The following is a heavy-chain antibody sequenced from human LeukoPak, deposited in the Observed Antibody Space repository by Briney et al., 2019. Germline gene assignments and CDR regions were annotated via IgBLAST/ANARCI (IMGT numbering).Heavy chain of an antibody. Sequence: SETLSLTCTVSGGPISSYYWSWIRQPPGKGLEWIGYIYYSGSTNYNPSLKSRVTISVDTSKNQFSLKLSSVTAADTAVYYCARSRRREIYGMDVWGQGTTVTVSS. CDR2: IYYSGST. D-gene: IGHD5-24*01. CDR3: ARSRRREIYGMDV. CDR1: GGPISSYY. V-gene: IGHV4-59*08. J-gene: IGHJ6*02.